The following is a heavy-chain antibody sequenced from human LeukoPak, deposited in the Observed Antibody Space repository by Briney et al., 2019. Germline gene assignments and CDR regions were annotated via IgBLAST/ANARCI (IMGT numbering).Heavy chain of an antibody. Sequence: GGSLRLSCAASGFTFSSYSMNWVRQAPGKGLEWVSSISSSSSYIYYADSVKGRFTISRDNSKNTLYLQMNSLRAEDTAVYYCARDSRGGAMVRGVINEYYFDYWGQGTLVTVSS. CDR1: GFTFSSYS. D-gene: IGHD3-10*01. J-gene: IGHJ4*02. CDR3: ARDSRGGAMVRGVINEYYFDY. CDR2: ISSSSSYI. V-gene: IGHV3-21*01.